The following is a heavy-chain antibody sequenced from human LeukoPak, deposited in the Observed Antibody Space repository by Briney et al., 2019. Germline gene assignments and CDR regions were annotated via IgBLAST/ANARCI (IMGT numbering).Heavy chain of an antibody. CDR3: ARDPEMATINYYYYYMDV. V-gene: IGHV3-66*01. CDR1: GFTVSSNY. CDR2: IYDGGFT. Sequence: PGGSLRLSCAASGFTVSSNYMAWVRQAPGKGLEWVSVIYDGGFTDYTDSVKGRFTISRDNSKSTLYLQMNTLRAEDTAVYYCARDPEMATINYYYYYMDVWGKGTTVTVSS. D-gene: IGHD5-24*01. J-gene: IGHJ6*03.